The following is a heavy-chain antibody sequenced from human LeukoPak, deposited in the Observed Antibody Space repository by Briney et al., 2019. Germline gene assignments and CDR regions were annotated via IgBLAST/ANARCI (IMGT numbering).Heavy chain of an antibody. CDR3: TRYNNDHFDY. D-gene: IGHD1-14*01. CDR1: GFTFGGYG. Sequence: GGSLRLSCAGSGFTFGGYGMHWFRQTPGTGLEWVAVIAYDGSRAFYADSVKGRFTISRDNSKNTMSVQMDDLRAEDTAVYYCTRYNNDHFDYWGQGTLVTVSS. CDR2: IAYDGSRA. J-gene: IGHJ4*02. V-gene: IGHV3-33*01.